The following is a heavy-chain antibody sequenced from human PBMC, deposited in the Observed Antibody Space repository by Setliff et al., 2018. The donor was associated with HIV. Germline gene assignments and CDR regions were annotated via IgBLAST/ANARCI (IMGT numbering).Heavy chain of an antibody. CDR1: GDSIGSSSYY. CDR2: INYRGNT. J-gene: IGHJ4*02. Sequence: SETLSLTCTVSGDSIGSSSYYWAWIRQPPGKGLEWIGSINYRGNTYYNPSLKSRVTISVDTSKNQFSLRLTSVTAADTALYYCAKDIYGGHFYYFDYRGQGTLVTVSS. CDR3: AKDIYGGHFYYFDY. D-gene: IGHD4-17*01. V-gene: IGHV4-39*07.